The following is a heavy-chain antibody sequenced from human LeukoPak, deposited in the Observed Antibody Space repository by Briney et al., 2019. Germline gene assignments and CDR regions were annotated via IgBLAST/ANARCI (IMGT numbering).Heavy chain of an antibody. CDR2: IKQDGSEK. V-gene: IGHV3-7*01. Sequence: GGSLRLSCAASGFTFSSYWMSWVRQAPGKGLEWVANIKQDGSEKYYVESVKGRSTISRDNAKNALYLQMNSLRDEDTAVYYWARGPDVLRFLEWLCAFDYWGQGTLVTVSS. CDR3: ARGPDVLRFLEWLCAFDY. CDR1: GFTFSSYW. J-gene: IGHJ4*02. D-gene: IGHD3-3*01.